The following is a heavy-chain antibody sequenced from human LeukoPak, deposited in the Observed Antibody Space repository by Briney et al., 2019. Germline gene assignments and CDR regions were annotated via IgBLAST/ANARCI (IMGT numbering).Heavy chain of an antibody. D-gene: IGHD2-15*01. J-gene: IGHJ2*01. CDR1: GGSISSSY. V-gene: IGHV4-59*13. CDR3: ARGIGGLPQGLLYWYFDL. CDR2: MYYSGST. Sequence: PSETLSLTCTVSGGSISSSYWSWIRQPPGKGLEWIGYMYYSGSTNYNPSLKSQVTISVDTSKKQLSLKLNSVTAADTAVYYCARGIGGLPQGLLYWYFDLWGRGTLVTVSS.